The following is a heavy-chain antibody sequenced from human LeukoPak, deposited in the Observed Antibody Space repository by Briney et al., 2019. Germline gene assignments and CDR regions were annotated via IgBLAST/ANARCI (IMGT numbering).Heavy chain of an antibody. Sequence: GGSLRLSLAAPGFTFSSYAMSWFRQAQGKGLNWVSGISGSGGSTYYADSVKGRFTISRDNSKNTLYLQMNSLRAEDTAVYYCAKDRGQSSGWYPWGQGTLVTVSS. CDR1: GFTFSSYA. CDR2: ISGSGGST. D-gene: IGHD6-19*01. V-gene: IGHV3-23*01. J-gene: IGHJ5*02. CDR3: AKDRGQSSGWYP.